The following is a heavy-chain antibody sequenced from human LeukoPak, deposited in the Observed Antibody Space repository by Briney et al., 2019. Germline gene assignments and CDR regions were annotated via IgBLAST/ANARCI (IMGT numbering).Heavy chain of an antibody. V-gene: IGHV4-34*01. D-gene: IGHD3-10*01. Sequence: SETLSLACAVYSGSFSGYYWTWFRQPPGKGLEWIGEFNHNWGAKYNPSLQSRVTISVDTSNNHLSLSLNSVTTADTAVYYCAASLWFGIYPEYWGQGSLVTVSS. CDR1: SGSFSGYY. J-gene: IGHJ4*02. CDR3: AASLWFGIYPEY. CDR2: FNHNWGA.